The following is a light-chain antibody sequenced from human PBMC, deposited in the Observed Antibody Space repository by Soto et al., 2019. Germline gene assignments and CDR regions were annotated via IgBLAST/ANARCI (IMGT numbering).Light chain of an antibody. Sequence: QAVVTQAPSLTVSPGGTVTLTCASSTGAVTSGYSPNWIQQKPGQAPRALVYSSSKKHSWTPARFSGSLLGGKAALTLSGVHPEDEAEYYCLLYYDGTYVFGTGTKVTVL. CDR2: SSS. J-gene: IGLJ1*01. CDR3: LLYYDGTYV. CDR1: TGAVTSGYS. V-gene: IGLV7-43*01.